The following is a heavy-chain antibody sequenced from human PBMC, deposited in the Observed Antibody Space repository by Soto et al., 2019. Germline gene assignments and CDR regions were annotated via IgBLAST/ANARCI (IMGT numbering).Heavy chain of an antibody. CDR2: IYYSGST. Sequence: SETLSLTCTVSGGSISSYYWSWIRQPPGKGLEWIGYIYYSGSTNYNPSLKSRVTISVDTSKNQFSLKLSSVTAADTAVYYCARTYYYDGSGYYLEYYFDYWGQGTLVTVSS. CDR1: GGSISSYY. V-gene: IGHV4-59*01. D-gene: IGHD3-22*01. CDR3: ARTYYYDGSGYYLEYYFDY. J-gene: IGHJ4*02.